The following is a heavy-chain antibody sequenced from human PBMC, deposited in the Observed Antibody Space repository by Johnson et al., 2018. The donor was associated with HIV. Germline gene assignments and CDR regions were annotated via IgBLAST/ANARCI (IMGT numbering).Heavy chain of an antibody. CDR2: IYTGSDST. J-gene: IGHJ3*01. V-gene: IGHV3-23*03. CDR1: GFRFNDYA. D-gene: IGHD6-6*01. CDR3: ARGSSGSFDL. Sequence: VQLVESGGGFVQPGGSLRLSCAASGFRFNDYALSWVRQAPVKGLEWVSVIYTGSDSTSYTDSVKDRFTISRDSSQNAVYLQMSSLRAEDTALYYCARGSSGSFDLWGRGTMVTVSS.